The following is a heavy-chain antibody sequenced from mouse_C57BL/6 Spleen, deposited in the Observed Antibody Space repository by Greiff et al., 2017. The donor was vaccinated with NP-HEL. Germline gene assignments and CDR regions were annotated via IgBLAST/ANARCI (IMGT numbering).Heavy chain of an antibody. V-gene: IGHV1-69*01. D-gene: IGHD1-1*01. CDR3: ARASYYYGSSLYYFDY. Sequence: VKLQQPGAELVMPGASVKLSCKASGYTFTSYWMHWVKQRPGQGLEWIGEIDPSDSYTNYNQKFKGKSALTVDKSSSTAYMQLSSLTSEDSAVYYCARASYYYGSSLYYFDYWGQGTTLTVSS. J-gene: IGHJ2*01. CDR1: GYTFTSYW. CDR2: IDPSDSYT.